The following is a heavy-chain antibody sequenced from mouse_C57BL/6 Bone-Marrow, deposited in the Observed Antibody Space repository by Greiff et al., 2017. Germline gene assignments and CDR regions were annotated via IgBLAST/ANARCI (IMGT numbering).Heavy chain of an antibody. Sequence: QVQLKQSGPGLVQPSQSLSITCTVSGFSLTSYGVHWVRQSPGKGLEWLGVIWRGGSTDYNAAVMSRLSITKDNSKSQVFFKMNSLQADDTAIYYCAKNSWWYFDVWGTGTTVTVSS. J-gene: IGHJ1*03. CDR1: GFSLTSYG. CDR3: AKNSWWYFDV. D-gene: IGHD1-1*01. CDR2: IWRGGST. V-gene: IGHV2-5*01.